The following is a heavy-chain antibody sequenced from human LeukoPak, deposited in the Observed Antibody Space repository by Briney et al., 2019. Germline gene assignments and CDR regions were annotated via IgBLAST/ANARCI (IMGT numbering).Heavy chain of an antibody. CDR2: IYHSGST. V-gene: IGHV4-38-2*02. Sequence: PSETLSLTCTVSGYSISSGYYWGWIRQPPGKGLEWIGSIYHSGSTYYNPSLKSRVTISVDTSKNQFSLKLSSVTAADTAVYYCARDKTNYYYGMDVWGQGTTVTVSS. CDR3: ARDKTNYYYGMDV. J-gene: IGHJ6*02. CDR1: GYSISSGYY.